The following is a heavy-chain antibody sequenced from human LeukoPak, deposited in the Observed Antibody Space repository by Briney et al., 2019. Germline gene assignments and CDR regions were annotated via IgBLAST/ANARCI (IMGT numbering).Heavy chain of an antibody. D-gene: IGHD2-15*01. CDR3: ARERAKGLLATGAFDI. J-gene: IGHJ3*02. Sequence: GGSLRLSYAASGFTFSSYAMQWVRQAPGKVLEYVSDITTNGGSTYYANSVKGRFTISRDNSKNTLYLQMGSLRAEDMAVYYCARERAKGLLATGAFDIWGQGTMVTVSS. CDR2: ITTNGGST. V-gene: IGHV3-64*01. CDR1: GFTFSSYA.